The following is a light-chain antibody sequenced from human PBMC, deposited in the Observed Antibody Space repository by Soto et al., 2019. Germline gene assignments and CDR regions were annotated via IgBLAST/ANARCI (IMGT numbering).Light chain of an antibody. Sequence: QSVLTQPPSVSGAPGQRVTISCTGSSSNIGAGYDVHWYQHLPGTAPKLLIYGNGIRPSGVPDRFSGSKSGTSASLAITGLQTEDEADYYCQSYDSSLSAVVFGGGTQLTVL. CDR2: GNG. CDR1: SSNIGAGYD. V-gene: IGLV1-40*01. CDR3: QSYDSSLSAVV. J-gene: IGLJ2*01.